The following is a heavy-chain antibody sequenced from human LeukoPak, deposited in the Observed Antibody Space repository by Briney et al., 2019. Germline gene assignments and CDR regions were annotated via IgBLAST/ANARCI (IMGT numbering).Heavy chain of an antibody. D-gene: IGHD6-6*01. CDR3: ARGGREYSSSYDL. CDR2: ISSSGSSI. Sequence: GGSLRLSCAASGFTFSDYYTSWIRQAPGKGLEWVSYISSSGSSIYYADSVKGRFTISRDNAKNSLYLQMNSLRVEDTAVYYCARGGREYSSSYDLWGQGTLVTVSS. J-gene: IGHJ5*02. V-gene: IGHV3-11*01. CDR1: GFTFSDYY.